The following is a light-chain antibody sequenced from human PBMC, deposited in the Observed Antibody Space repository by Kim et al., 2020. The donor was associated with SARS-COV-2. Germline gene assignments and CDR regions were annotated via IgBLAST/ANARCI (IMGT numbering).Light chain of an antibody. CDR1: NSDVGGHNY. V-gene: IGLV2-14*03. Sequence: QSASVSGSPGQSITISCTGTNSDVGGHNYVSWYQQHPDQAPKLMIYDVSNRPSGVSNRFSGSKSGNTASLTISGLQAEDEADYYCTSYTSSTTLVFGGGTQLTVL. CDR2: DVS. J-gene: IGLJ3*02. CDR3: TSYTSSTTLV.